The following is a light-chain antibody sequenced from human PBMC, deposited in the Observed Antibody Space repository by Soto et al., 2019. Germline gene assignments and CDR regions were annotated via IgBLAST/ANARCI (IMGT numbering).Light chain of an antibody. CDR3: QHYGNAPPEYT. CDR2: GSS. CDR1: QSVSSIF. J-gene: IGKJ3*01. Sequence: EIVLTQSPGTLSLSPGERATLSCRASQSVSSIFLAWYQQRPGQTPRLVIFGSSYRATGIADRFSGTGSGKDFTLTISKLEPEDFAVYYWQHYGNAPPEYTFGPGTKVD. V-gene: IGKV3-20*01.